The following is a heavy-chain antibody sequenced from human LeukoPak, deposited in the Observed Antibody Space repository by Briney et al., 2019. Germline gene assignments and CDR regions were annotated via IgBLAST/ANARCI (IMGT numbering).Heavy chain of an antibody. CDR2: ISVYNGDT. CDR3: ARDQVVVVPAARPSGAFDI. CDR1: GFTFTSYG. D-gene: IGHD2-2*01. Sequence: ASVRVSCKASGFTFTSYGISWVRQAPGQGLEWVGWISVYNGDTNYAQKFKGRVTMTTDTSTSTAYMELRSLRSDDTAVYYCARDQVVVVPAARPSGAFDIWGQGTMVTVSS. V-gene: IGHV1-18*01. J-gene: IGHJ3*02.